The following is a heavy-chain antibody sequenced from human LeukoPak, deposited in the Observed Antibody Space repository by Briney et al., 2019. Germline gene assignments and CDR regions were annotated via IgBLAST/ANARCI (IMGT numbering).Heavy chain of an antibody. V-gene: IGHV4-59*12. CDR3: ARDQGRWLVRTFDY. Sequence: SETLSLTCTVSGGSFSTYYWSWIRQPPGKGLEWIAYIYYSGSTNYNPSLQSRVTISVDTSKNQFSLKLSSVTAADTAVYYCARDQGRWLVRTFDYWGQGTLVTVSS. CDR1: GGSFSTYY. CDR2: IYYSGST. J-gene: IGHJ4*02. D-gene: IGHD6-19*01.